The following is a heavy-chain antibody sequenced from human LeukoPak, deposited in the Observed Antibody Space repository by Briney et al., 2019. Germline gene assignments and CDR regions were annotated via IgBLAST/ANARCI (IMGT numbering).Heavy chain of an antibody. CDR1: GFTFSSYA. CDR2: ISYDGSNK. CDR3: AREENYDFWSGYQYTGFDY. D-gene: IGHD3-3*01. J-gene: IGHJ4*02. Sequence: PGGSLRLSCAASGFTFSSYAMHWVRQAPGKGLEWVAVISYDGSNKYYADSVKGRFTISRDNSKNTLYLQMNSLRAEDTAVYYCAREENYDFWSGYQYTGFDYWGQGTLVTVSS. V-gene: IGHV3-30-3*01.